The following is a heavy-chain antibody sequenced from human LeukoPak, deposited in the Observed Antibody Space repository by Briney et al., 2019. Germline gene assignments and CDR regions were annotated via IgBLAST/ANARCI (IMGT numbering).Heavy chain of an antibody. CDR1: GGSIRSIDSY. Sequence: PSETLSLTCTVSGGSIRSIDSYWSWIRYLPGKGLEWVGYIYYTGNTYYNPSLKSRVTISLDTSKNQFSLKLNSVTAADTAMYYCARSFSPNYYDLLDYWGQGTLVTVSS. V-gene: IGHV4-30-4*02. CDR3: ARSFSPNYYDLLDY. D-gene: IGHD3-22*01. J-gene: IGHJ4*02. CDR2: IYYTGNT.